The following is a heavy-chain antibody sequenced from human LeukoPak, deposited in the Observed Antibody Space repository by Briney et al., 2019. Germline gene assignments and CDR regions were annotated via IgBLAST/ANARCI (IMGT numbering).Heavy chain of an antibody. Sequence: GGSLRLSCAASGFSFSSDGMHWVRQAPGKGLEWVAFIRSDGNKKYYTASVKGRFTISRDNANNTLYLQMNSLRAEDTAVYYCAKDRDGFNDLWGRGTLVTVSS. J-gene: IGHJ2*01. CDR2: IRSDGNKK. CDR3: AKDRDGFNDL. CDR1: GFSFSSDG. V-gene: IGHV3-30*02. D-gene: IGHD5-24*01.